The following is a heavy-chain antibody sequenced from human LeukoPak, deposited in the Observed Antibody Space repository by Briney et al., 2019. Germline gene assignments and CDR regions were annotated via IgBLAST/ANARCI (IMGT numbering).Heavy chain of an antibody. D-gene: IGHD6-13*01. V-gene: IGHV3-30*03. J-gene: IGHJ4*02. Sequence: GGSLRLSCAASGFTFSNYWMNWVRQALGKGLEWVAVIPHDGSNKYYVDSVKGRFTISRDNSKNTLFLQMNSLRVEDTAIYYCARDGRDSSSPEDYWGQGTLVTVSS. CDR1: GFTFSNYW. CDR3: ARDGRDSSSPEDY. CDR2: IPHDGSNK.